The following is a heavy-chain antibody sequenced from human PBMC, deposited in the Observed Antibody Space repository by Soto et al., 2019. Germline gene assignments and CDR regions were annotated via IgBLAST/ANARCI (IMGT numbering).Heavy chain of an antibody. CDR2: IKQDGSEK. D-gene: IGHD3-3*01. Sequence: GGSLRLSCAASGFTLSSYWMSWVRQAPGKGLEWVANIKQDGSEKYYVDSVKGRFTISRDNAKNSLYLQMNSLRAEDTAVYYCARDRGITIFGVVTERIFDYWGQGTLVTVSS. CDR3: ARDRGITIFGVVTERIFDY. J-gene: IGHJ4*02. V-gene: IGHV3-7*01. CDR1: GFTLSSYW.